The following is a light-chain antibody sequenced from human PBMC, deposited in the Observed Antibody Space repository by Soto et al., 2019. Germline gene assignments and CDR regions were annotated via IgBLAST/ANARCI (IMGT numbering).Light chain of an antibody. CDR3: QSYDSSLSGYVV. CDR2: GNS. CDR1: SSNIGAGYD. Sequence: QSVLTQPPSVSGAPGQRVTISCTGSSSNIGAGYDVHWYQQLPGTAPKLLIYGNSNRPSGVPDRFSGSKSGTSAALAITGLQAEDEAADYCQSYDSSLSGYVVFGGGTQLTVL. J-gene: IGLJ2*01. V-gene: IGLV1-40*01.